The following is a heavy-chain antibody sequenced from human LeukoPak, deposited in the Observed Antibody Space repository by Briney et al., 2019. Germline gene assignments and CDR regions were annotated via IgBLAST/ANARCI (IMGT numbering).Heavy chain of an antibody. CDR1: GYTFAVYF. V-gene: IGHV1-2*02. CDR2: INPNSGGT. CDR3: ARELNYDSSGYYFDY. J-gene: IGHJ4*02. D-gene: IGHD3-22*01. Sequence: ASVKVSCKASGYTFAVYFMHWVRQAPGQGLEWMGWINPNSGGTNYAQKFQGRVTMTRDTSISTAYMELSRLRSDDTAVYYCARELNYDSSGYYFDYWGQGTLVTVSS.